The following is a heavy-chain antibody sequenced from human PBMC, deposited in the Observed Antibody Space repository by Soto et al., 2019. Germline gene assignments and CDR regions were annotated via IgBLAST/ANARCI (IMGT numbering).Heavy chain of an antibody. CDR2: INHSGST. J-gene: IGHJ4*02. D-gene: IGHD5-12*01. Sequence: SETLSLTCAVYGGSFSGYYWSWIRQPPGKGLEWIGEINHSGSTNYNPSLKSRVTISVDTSKNQFSLKLSSVTAADTAVYYCAREEDDSGYATFDYWGQGTLVTVSS. V-gene: IGHV4-34*01. CDR3: AREEDDSGYATFDY. CDR1: GGSFSGYY.